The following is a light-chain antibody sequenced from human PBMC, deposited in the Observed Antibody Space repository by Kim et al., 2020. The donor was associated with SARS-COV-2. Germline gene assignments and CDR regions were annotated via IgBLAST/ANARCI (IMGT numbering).Light chain of an antibody. V-gene: IGLV3-21*04. J-gene: IGLJ3*02. CDR2: YDS. CDR3: QLWDDDSDHWV. Sequence: APGQTARLTCGGNNIGTKSVNWYQQKPGQAPVVVIFYDSYRPAGIPERISGSNSGDTATLTINTVEAGDEADYYCQLWDDDSDHWVFGGGTQLTVL. CDR1: NIGTKS.